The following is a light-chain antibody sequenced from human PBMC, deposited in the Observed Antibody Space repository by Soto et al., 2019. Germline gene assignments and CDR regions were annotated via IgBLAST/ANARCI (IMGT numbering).Light chain of an antibody. CDR3: HPSDNPPPP. CDR2: HAS. V-gene: IGKV1-33*01. Sequence: DTQMTQSPSSLSASIGDRVTITCQASQGIAKYLHWYQQKPGKAPKLLIYHASNLQTGVPSRFSGSGSGTHFTLIISSLQPDDIATYFYHPSDNPPPPLGGGTKVDI. J-gene: IGKJ4*01. CDR1: QGIAKY.